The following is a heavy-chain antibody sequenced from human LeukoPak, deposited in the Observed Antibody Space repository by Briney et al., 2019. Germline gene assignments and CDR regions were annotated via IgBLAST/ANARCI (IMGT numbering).Heavy chain of an antibody. J-gene: IGHJ4*02. CDR3: AKTYSSGWWDLDF. D-gene: IGHD6-19*01. CDR2: ISYDGSNK. V-gene: IGHV3-30*04. Sequence: PGGSLRLSCAASGFTFSSYAMHWVRQAPGKGLERVAVISYDGSNKYYADSVKGRFTISRDNSKNTLYLQMNSLRAEDTAVYYCAKTYSSGWWDLDFWGQGTLVSVSS. CDR1: GFTFSSYA.